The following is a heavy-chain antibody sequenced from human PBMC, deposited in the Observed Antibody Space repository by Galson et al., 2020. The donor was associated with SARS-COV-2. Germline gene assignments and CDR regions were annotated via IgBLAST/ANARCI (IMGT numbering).Heavy chain of an antibody. CDR2: INWNGGST. CDR1: GFTFDDYG. V-gene: IGHV3-20*01. J-gene: IGHJ6*03. D-gene: IGHD3-10*01. Sequence: GESLKISCAASGFTFDDYGMSWVRQAPGKGLEWVSGINWNGGSTGYADSVKGRFTISRDNAKNSLYLQMNSLRAEDTALYHCARFPHGEDDYDAYYYYMDVWGKGTTVTVSS. CDR3: ARFPHGEDDYDAYYYYMDV.